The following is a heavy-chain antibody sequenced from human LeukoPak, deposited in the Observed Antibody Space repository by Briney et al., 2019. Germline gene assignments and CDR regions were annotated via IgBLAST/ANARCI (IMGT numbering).Heavy chain of an antibody. CDR3: ARGRYCGGDCYSALDY. CDR2: IIPIFGTA. CDR1: GYTFTSYG. D-gene: IGHD2-21*02. Sequence: ASVKVSCKASGYTFTSYGISWVRQAPGQGLEWMGGIIPIFGTANYAQKFQGRVTITADESTSTAYMELSSLRSEDTAVYYCARGRYCGGDCYSALDYWGQGTLVTVSS. J-gene: IGHJ4*02. V-gene: IGHV1-69*13.